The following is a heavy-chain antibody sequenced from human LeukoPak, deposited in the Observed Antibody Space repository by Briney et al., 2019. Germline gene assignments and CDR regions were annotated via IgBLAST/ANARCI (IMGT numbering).Heavy chain of an antibody. CDR1: GFTFSSYA. D-gene: IGHD4-17*01. J-gene: IGHJ4*02. CDR2: ISGSGGST. Sequence: GGPLRLSXAASGFTFSSYAMSWVRQTPGKGLEWVSAISGSGGSTYYADSVKGRFTISRDNSKNTLYLQMNSLRAEDTAVYYCAKVTPYYGDYGWGQGTLVTVSS. V-gene: IGHV3-23*01. CDR3: AKVTPYYGDYG.